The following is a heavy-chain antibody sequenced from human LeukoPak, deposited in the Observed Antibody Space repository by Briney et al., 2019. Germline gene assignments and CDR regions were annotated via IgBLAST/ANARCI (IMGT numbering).Heavy chain of an antibody. CDR1: GFTFSSYE. V-gene: IGHV3-48*03. CDR2: ISSSGDTI. J-gene: IGHJ4*02. Sequence: PGGSLRLSCAASGFTFSSYEMNWVRQAPGKGLEWVSYISSSGDTIYYADSVKGRPTISRDNAKNSLYLQMNSLRAEDTAVYYCARRGYSGSLDYWGQGTLVTVSS. D-gene: IGHD5-12*01. CDR3: ARRGYSGSLDY.